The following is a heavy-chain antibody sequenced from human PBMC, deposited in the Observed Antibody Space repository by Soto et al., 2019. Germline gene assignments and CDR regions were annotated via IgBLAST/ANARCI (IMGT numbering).Heavy chain of an antibody. J-gene: IGHJ4*02. V-gene: IGHV1-18*01. D-gene: IGHD2-2*01. CDR1: GYTFTSSG. CDR2: ISAYNGNT. Sequence: VKVSCKASGYTFTSSGISWWLQAPGQGLEWMGWISAYNGNTNYAQKLQGRVTMTTDTSTSTAYMELRSLRSDDTAVYYCARGSSTSCYDGFDYWGQGTLVTVSS. CDR3: ARGSSTSCYDGFDY.